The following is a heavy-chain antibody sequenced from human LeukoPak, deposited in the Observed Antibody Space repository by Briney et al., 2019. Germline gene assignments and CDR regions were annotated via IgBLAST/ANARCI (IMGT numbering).Heavy chain of an antibody. CDR1: GYTFTSYD. J-gene: IGHJ3*02. Sequence: ASVKVSCKASGYTFTSYDINWVRQATGQGLEWMGWMNPNSGNTGYAQKFQGRVTMTRNTSISTAYMELSSLRSEDTAVYYCAREGHGYYYDSSGYPILQDDAFDIWGQGTMVTVSS. V-gene: IGHV1-8*01. D-gene: IGHD3-22*01. CDR3: AREGHGYYYDSSGYPILQDDAFDI. CDR2: MNPNSGNT.